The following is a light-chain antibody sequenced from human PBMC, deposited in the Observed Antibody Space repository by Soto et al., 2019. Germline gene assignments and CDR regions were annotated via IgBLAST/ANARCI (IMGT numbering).Light chain of an antibody. J-gene: IGLJ2*01. V-gene: IGLV2-23*02. Sequence: QSALTQPASVSGSPGQSITISCTGTISNVGTYNLVSWYQQHPGKAPKLIFYEVNKRPSGVSNRFSASKSGNTASLTISGQQNEEDDDYCCCSYGGDSVFGGGTKLTVL. CDR3: CSYGGDSV. CDR2: EVN. CDR1: ISNVGTYNL.